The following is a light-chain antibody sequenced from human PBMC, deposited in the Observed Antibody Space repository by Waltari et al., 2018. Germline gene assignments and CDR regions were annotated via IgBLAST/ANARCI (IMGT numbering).Light chain of an antibody. Sequence: QAAPTQPPSVSGSPGQSVTLSCPGTSSDLVTYNAVLWYQQQPGKAPKLMIYEVSKRPSGVSDRFSGSKSGNTASLTISGLQAEDEADYYCSSYAGSNTWVFGGGTRLTVL. CDR3: SSYAGSNTWV. V-gene: IGLV2-11*01. J-gene: IGLJ2*01. CDR1: SSDLVTYNA. CDR2: EVS.